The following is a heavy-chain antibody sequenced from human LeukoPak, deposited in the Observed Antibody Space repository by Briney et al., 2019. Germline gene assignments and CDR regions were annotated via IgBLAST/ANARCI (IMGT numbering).Heavy chain of an antibody. Sequence: ASVKVSCKASGGTFTSYSISWVRQAPGQGLEWMGGINPIFGTANYAQKFQGRVTISADESTSTAYMELSSLISEDTSVYYGARDPTDTYYDMLSGYYGNGFDYWGEGALVTVSS. J-gene: IGHJ4*02. CDR1: GGTFTSYS. V-gene: IGHV1-69*13. D-gene: IGHD3-9*01. CDR3: ARDPTDTYYDMLSGYYGNGFDY. CDR2: INPIFGTA.